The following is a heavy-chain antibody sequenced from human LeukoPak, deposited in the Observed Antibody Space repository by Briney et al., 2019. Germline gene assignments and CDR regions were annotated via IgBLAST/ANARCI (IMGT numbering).Heavy chain of an antibody. Sequence: LPGGSLRLSCAASGFTFSSYGMHWVRQAPGKGLEWVAVIWYDGSNKYYADSVKGRFTISRDNSKNTLYLQMNSLRAEDTAVYYWARDCRGGARAFDYWGQGTLVTVSS. CDR2: IWYDGSNK. CDR1: GFTFSSYG. D-gene: IGHD3-16*01. V-gene: IGHV3-33*01. J-gene: IGHJ4*02. CDR3: ARDCRGGARAFDY.